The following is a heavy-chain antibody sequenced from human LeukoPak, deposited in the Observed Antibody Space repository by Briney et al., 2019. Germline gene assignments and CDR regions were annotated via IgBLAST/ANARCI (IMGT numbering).Heavy chain of an antibody. CDR3: ARDRQWLVLVY. CDR1: GYRLNDYY. Sequence: ASVKVSCKASGYRLNDYYLHWLRQAPGQGREWMGWINPKTGATNYAQKFQGRVTMTRDTSIDTAYMEMNRLTCDVTAVYYCARDRQWLVLVYWGQGTLVTVSS. V-gene: IGHV1-2*02. J-gene: IGHJ4*02. D-gene: IGHD6-19*01. CDR2: INPKTGAT.